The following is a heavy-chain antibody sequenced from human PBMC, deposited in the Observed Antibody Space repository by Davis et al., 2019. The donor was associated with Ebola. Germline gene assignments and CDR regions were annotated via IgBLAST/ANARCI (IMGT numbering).Heavy chain of an antibody. CDR3: ASGLVRGESYWYFDL. CDR1: GYTFTGYY. Sequence: SVKVSCKASGYTFTGYYMHWVRQAPGQGLEWMGGINPILGIAIYAQKFQGRVTITADASTSTAYMELSSLGSEDTAVYYCASGLVRGESYWYFDLWGRGTLVTVSS. V-gene: IGHV1-69*10. J-gene: IGHJ2*01. CDR2: INPILGIA. D-gene: IGHD6-6*01.